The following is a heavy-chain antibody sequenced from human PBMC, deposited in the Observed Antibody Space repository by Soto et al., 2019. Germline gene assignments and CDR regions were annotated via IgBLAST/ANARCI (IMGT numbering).Heavy chain of an antibody. J-gene: IGHJ4*02. D-gene: IGHD3-3*01. Sequence: ASVKVSCKASGYTFTLYSIHWVRQAPGQRLEWMGWINAANGNTKSSQKFQGRVTFTRDTSATTAYMELSTLSSSDTAVYYCARDQRRDYDFWSGYSQGFDYRGQGTPVTVSS. CDR2: INAANGNT. V-gene: IGHV1-3*01. CDR1: GYTFTLYS. CDR3: ARDQRRDYDFWSGYSQGFDY.